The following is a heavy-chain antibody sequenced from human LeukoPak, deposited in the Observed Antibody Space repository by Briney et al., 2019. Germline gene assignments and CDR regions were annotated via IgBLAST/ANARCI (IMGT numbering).Heavy chain of an antibody. J-gene: IGHJ4*02. CDR2: ISPSTGGT. V-gene: IGHV1-2*02. CDR3: ARNYGRRLRYFDD. CDR1: GYTFTDYY. Sequence: ASVTVSYKASGYTFTDYYVHWVRQAPGQGLQWMGWISPSTGGTNYAQKFQGRVTMTRDTSISTAYLELSRLASDDTALYYCARNYGRRLRYFDDSGQGSLVTVSS. D-gene: IGHD4-23*01.